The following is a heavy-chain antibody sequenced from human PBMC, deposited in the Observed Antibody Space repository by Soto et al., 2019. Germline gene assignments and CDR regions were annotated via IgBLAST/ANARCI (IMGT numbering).Heavy chain of an antibody. CDR2: IHHGGNI. V-gene: IGHV4-4*02. Sequence: SETLSLTCVVSGDSINSNDWWTWVRQPPGKGLEWIGEIHHGGNINYNPSLKSRVIISMDKSKNHFSLNFFSVTAADTAVYYCGRDHRYSGKWAFDYRGQGVLVTVSS. D-gene: IGHD3-16*02. CDR1: GDSINSNDW. J-gene: IGHJ4*02. CDR3: GRDHRYSGKWAFDY.